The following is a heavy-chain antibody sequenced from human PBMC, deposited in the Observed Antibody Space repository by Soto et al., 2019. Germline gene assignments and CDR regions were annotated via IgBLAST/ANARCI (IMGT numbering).Heavy chain of an antibody. Sequence: PSETLSLTCTVSGGSISIYYWGWIRQHPGKGLEWIGYIYYSGSTNYTPSLKSRVTISVDTSKNQFSLKLSSVTAADTAVYYCATGFGYGDYVGNAFDIWGQGTMVTVSS. CDR3: ATGFGYGDYVGNAFDI. CDR1: GGSISIYY. V-gene: IGHV4-59*01. J-gene: IGHJ3*02. CDR2: IYYSGST. D-gene: IGHD4-17*01.